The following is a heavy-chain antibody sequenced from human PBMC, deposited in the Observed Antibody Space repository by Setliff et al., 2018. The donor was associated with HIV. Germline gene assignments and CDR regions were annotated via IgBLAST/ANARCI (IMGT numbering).Heavy chain of an antibody. V-gene: IGHV4-39*07. Sequence: SETLSLTCTVSGDSFSSNSNHWGWIRQPPGKGLEWIGNIKYGGTTYYNPSLKSRVSISIDTSKSQFSLKLTSVTAADTAVYFCARDPHYFDTSGYYSWFYFDYWGHGTLVTSPQ. D-gene: IGHD3-22*01. CDR1: GDSFSSNSNH. J-gene: IGHJ4*01. CDR2: IKYGGTT. CDR3: ARDPHYFDTSGYYSWFYFDY.